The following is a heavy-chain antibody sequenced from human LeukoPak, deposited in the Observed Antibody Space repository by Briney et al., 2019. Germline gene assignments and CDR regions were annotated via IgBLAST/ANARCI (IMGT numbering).Heavy chain of an antibody. Sequence: SETLSLTCTVSGGSISSYYWSWIRQPPGKGLEWIGYIYYTGSTNYNPSLKSRVTISVDPSKNQFSLELTSVTAADTAVYYCARGGDVGSYTYFQPWGRGTLVTVSS. J-gene: IGHJ1*01. CDR1: GGSISSYY. CDR3: ARGGDVGSYTYFQP. D-gene: IGHD1-26*01. CDR2: IYYTGST. V-gene: IGHV4-59*01.